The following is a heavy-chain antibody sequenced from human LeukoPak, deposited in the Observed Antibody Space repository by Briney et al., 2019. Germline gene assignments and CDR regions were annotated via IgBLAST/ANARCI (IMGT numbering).Heavy chain of an antibody. CDR2: IHPGDSDT. Sequence: GESLKISCKGSGYSFTSYWIGWVRQMHGKGLEWMGIIHPGDSDTTYSPSFQGQVTISADKSISTAYLQWSSLKASDTAMYYCARQPPTTLVIGSYDYWGQGTLVSVSS. J-gene: IGHJ4*02. D-gene: IGHD4-23*01. CDR1: GYSFTSYW. CDR3: ARQPPTTLVIGSYDY. V-gene: IGHV5-51*01.